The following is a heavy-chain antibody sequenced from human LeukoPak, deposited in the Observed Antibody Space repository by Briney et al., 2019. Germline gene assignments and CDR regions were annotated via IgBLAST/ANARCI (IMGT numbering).Heavy chain of an antibody. V-gene: IGHV1-69*01. CDR1: GGTFSSYA. Sequence: SAKVSCKASGGTFSSYAISWVRQAPGQGLELMGGIIPIFGTANYEQKFQGRVTITADESTSTAYMELSSLRSEDTAVYYCASVVPRSVLRFLEWLSFDYWGQGTLVTVSS. J-gene: IGHJ4*02. CDR3: ASVVPRSVLRFLEWLSFDY. CDR2: IIPIFGTA. D-gene: IGHD3-3*01.